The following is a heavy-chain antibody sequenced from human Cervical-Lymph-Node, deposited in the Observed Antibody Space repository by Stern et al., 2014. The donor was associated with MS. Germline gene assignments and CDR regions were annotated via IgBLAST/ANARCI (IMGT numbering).Heavy chain of an antibody. D-gene: IGHD2-21*01. CDR2: IYTSGNT. V-gene: IGHV4-61*02. CDR3: ARDRLHLYGMNV. Sequence: DQLVESGPGLVKPSQTLSLTCSVSGDSIGSGSYYWTWVRQPAGKGLEWIGRIYTSGNTNYNPSLKSRPTISVAPPKNHFPLKLSSGTAADTAVYYCARDRLHLYGMNVWGQGTTVIVSS. CDR1: GDSIGSGSYY. J-gene: IGHJ6*02.